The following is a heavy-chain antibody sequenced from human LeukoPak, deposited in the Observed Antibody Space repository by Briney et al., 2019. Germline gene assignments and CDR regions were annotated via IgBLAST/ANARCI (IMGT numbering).Heavy chain of an antibody. CDR1: GFTFSPYF. J-gene: IGHJ6*02. D-gene: IGHD4-17*01. Sequence: GGSLRLSCAASGFTFSPYFMNWVRQAPGKGLEWVSYISGSSSTIYYADSVKGRFTISRDNAKNSLYLQMNSLRDEDTAVYYCARDGTYGDYNYYYGLDVWGQGTPVTVPS. CDR2: ISGSSSTI. V-gene: IGHV3-48*02. CDR3: ARDGTYGDYNYYYGLDV.